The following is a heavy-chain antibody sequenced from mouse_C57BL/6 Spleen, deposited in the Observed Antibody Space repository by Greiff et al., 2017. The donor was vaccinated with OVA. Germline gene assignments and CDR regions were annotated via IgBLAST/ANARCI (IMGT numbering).Heavy chain of an antibody. Sequence: QVQLKQPGAELVKPGASVKLSCKASGYTFTSYWMHWVKQRPGQGLEWIGMIHPNSGSTNYNEKFKSKATLTVDKSSSTAYMQLSSLTSEDSAVYYCAKGLLIYYAMDYWGQGTSVTVSS. CDR3: AKGLLIYYAMDY. CDR2: IHPNSGST. V-gene: IGHV1-64*01. J-gene: IGHJ4*01. D-gene: IGHD2-1*01. CDR1: GYTFTSYW.